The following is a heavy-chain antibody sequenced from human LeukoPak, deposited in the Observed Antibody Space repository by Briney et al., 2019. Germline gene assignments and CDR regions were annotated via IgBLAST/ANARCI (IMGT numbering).Heavy chain of an antibody. D-gene: IGHD2-21*02. CDR3: ARVGAPGTADY. Sequence: GGSLRLSCVASGFTFSRHGMNWVRQAPGQGLEGVANIDRDGSDKYYVDSVKGRFTISRDNAKNLMYLYMNSLRVDDTALYYCARVGAPGTADYWGQGTLVTVSS. J-gene: IGHJ4*02. CDR2: IDRDGSDK. CDR1: GFTFSRHG. V-gene: IGHV3-7*01.